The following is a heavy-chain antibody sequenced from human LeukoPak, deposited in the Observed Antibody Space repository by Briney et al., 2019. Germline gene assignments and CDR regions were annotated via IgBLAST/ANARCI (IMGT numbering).Heavy chain of an antibody. V-gene: IGHV3-23*01. J-gene: IGHJ3*02. D-gene: IGHD6-19*01. CDR1: GFTFSTYA. CDR2: ISGTGTT. CDR3: ASPPSGWYGTGAFDI. Sequence: GGSLRLSCAATGFTFSTYAMSWVRQAPGKGLEFVSAISGTGTTYDADSVKGRFTISRDNSKNTLYLQMNSLRTEDTAVYYCASPPSGWYGTGAFDICGQGTMVTVSS.